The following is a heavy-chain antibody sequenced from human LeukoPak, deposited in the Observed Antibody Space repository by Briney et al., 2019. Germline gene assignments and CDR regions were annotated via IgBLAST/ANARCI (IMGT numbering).Heavy chain of an antibody. D-gene: IGHD5-12*01. CDR3: ATSYSGYDRIGTTFDY. Sequence: PGRSLRLSCAASGFTFSSYGMHWVRQAPGKGLEWVAVISYDVGKKYYADSVKGRFTISRDNSKNTLYLQMNSLRAEDTAVYYCATSYSGYDRIGTTFDYWGQGTLVTVSS. V-gene: IGHV3-30*03. CDR1: GFTFSSYG. J-gene: IGHJ4*02. CDR2: ISYDVGKK.